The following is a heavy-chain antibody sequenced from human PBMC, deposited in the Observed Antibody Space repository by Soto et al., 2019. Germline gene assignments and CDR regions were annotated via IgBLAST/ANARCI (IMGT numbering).Heavy chain of an antibody. CDR2: VWNDGNNK. J-gene: IGHJ5*01. CDR1: GFIFSAYG. V-gene: IGHV3-33*01. D-gene: IGHD1-26*01. CDR3: ARLAYSNFLGGLDS. Sequence: QGQLVESGGGVVQPGGSLRLSCAASGFIFSAYGIHWVRQAPGKGLEWVAIVWNDGNNKYYGDSVKGRFTISRDNFKNTVDLQMNSLRVEDTAVYYCARLAYSNFLGGLDSWGQGTLVTASS.